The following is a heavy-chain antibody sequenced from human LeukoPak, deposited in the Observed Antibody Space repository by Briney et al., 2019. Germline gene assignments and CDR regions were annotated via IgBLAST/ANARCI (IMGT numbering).Heavy chain of an antibody. CDR1: GGSLSASDYY. D-gene: IGHD2-15*01. CDR3: VTIRPKVAAASP. Sequence: SETLSLTCTVSGGSLSASDYYWGWIRQPPGKGLEWIGSIYSSGSTYYNPSLKSRVTISVDTSKNHFSLQLSSVTAADTAVYYCVTIRPKVAAASPWGRGTMVTVSS. J-gene: IGHJ3*01. V-gene: IGHV4-39*02. CDR2: IYSSGST.